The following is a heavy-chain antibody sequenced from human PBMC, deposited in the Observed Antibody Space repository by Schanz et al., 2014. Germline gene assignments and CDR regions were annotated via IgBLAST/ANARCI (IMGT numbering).Heavy chain of an antibody. V-gene: IGHV3-23*04. CDR2: LSGSGGST. J-gene: IGHJ4*02. CDR1: GFTFSNYA. Sequence: EGQLAESGGGLVQPGGSLRLSCAASGFTFSNYAMSWVRQAPGKGLEWVSALSGSGGSTYYADSVKGRFTISRDNSKNTLYLQMNSLRAEDTAVYYCARANYRRKINFDYWGRGTLVTVSS. CDR3: ARANYRRKINFDY. D-gene: IGHD3-10*01.